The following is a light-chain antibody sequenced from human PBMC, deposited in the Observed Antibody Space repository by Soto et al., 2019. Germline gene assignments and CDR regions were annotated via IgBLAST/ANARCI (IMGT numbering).Light chain of an antibody. CDR3: SSYASSSTLV. Sequence: QSALTQPASVSGSPGQSITISCTGTSSDVGGYAYVSWYQQHPGKVPKLMIYDVSSRPSGVSNRFSGSTSGNTASLTISGLQADDEADYYCSSYASSSTLVFGGGTKLTVL. V-gene: IGLV2-14*01. J-gene: IGLJ2*01. CDR2: DVS. CDR1: SSDVGGYAY.